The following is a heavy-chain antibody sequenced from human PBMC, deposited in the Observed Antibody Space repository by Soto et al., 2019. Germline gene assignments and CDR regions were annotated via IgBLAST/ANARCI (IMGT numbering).Heavy chain of an antibody. Sequence: QVQLVESGGGVVQPGRSLRLSCAASGFTFSSYGMHWVRQAPGKGLEWVAVISYDGSNKYYADSVKGRFTISRDNSKNPLYLQMNSLRAEDTAVYYCAKDWGDIVVVAAARYGMDVWGQGTTVTVSS. CDR2: ISYDGSNK. V-gene: IGHV3-30*18. CDR3: AKDWGDIVVVAAARYGMDV. D-gene: IGHD2-15*01. J-gene: IGHJ6*02. CDR1: GFTFSSYG.